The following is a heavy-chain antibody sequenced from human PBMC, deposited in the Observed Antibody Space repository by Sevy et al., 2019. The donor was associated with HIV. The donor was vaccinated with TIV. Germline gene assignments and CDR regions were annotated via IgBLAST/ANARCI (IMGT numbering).Heavy chain of an antibody. CDR1: GVSISSSSYD. D-gene: IGHD3-10*01. J-gene: IGHJ4*02. CDR3: ARQGGLVDRAFDY. Sequence: SETLSLTCTVSGVSISSSSYDWGWIRQPPGKGLEWIASFFFTGSTYYNPSLKSRVTISVDTSNNQFSLKLNSVTAADTALYYCARQGGLVDRAFDYWGQGTLVIVSS. V-gene: IGHV4-39*01. CDR2: FFFTGST.